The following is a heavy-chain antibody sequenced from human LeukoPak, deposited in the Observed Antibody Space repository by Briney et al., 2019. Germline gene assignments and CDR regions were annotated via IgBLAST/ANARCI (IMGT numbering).Heavy chain of an antibody. CDR3: ARRPYCGGDCYSSFDY. CDR2: IYYSGST. D-gene: IGHD2-21*02. J-gene: IGHJ4*02. V-gene: IGHV4-59*12. Sequence: SETLSLTCTVSGGSISSCYWSWIRQPPGKGLEWIGYIYYSGSTNYNPSLKSRVTISVDTSKNQFSLKLSSVTAADTAVYYCARRPYCGGDCYSSFDYWGQGTLVTVSS. CDR1: GGSISSCY.